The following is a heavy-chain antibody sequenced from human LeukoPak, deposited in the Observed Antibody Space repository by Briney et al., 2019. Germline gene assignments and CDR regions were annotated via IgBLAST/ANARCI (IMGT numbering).Heavy chain of an antibody. CDR2: INPSGGST. CDR1: GYTFTNYY. CDR3: ARAVCGGGCYSKLFDF. V-gene: IGHV1-46*01. D-gene: IGHD2-15*01. J-gene: IGHJ4*02. Sequence: ASVKVSCKASGYTFTNYYMHWVRQAPGRGLEWMGIINPSGGSTNYAQKFQGRVTMTRDTSTSTVYMELSSLRSEDTAMYYCARAVCGGGCYSKLFDFWGQGTLVTVSS.